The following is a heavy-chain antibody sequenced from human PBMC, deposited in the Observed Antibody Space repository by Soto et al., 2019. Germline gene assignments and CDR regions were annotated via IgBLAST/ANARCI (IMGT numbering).Heavy chain of an antibody. CDR2: ISTYNGDT. Sequence: QVQLVQSGAEVKKPGASVKVSCKASGYAFTRSRISWVRHAPGQGLEWMGWISTYNGDTNYAQTFQGRVTMTTDTSTSTAYMELRSLRSDDTAVYYCAREGVAPYYYYGMDVWGQGTPVTVSS. CDR3: AREGVAPYYYYGMDV. V-gene: IGHV1-18*01. D-gene: IGHD5-12*01. CDR1: GYAFTRSR. J-gene: IGHJ6*02.